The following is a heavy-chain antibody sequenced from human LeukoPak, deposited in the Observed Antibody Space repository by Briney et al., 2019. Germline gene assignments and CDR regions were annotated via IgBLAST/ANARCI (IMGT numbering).Heavy chain of an antibody. Sequence: ASVKVSCKASGGTFSSYAISWVRQAPGQGLEWMGGIIPIFGTANYAQKFQGRVTITADESTSTAYMELSSLRSEDTAVYYCAREYYYDSSGYPQGDAFDIWGQGTMVTVSS. CDR1: GGTFSSYA. CDR2: IIPIFGTA. CDR3: AREYYYDSSGYPQGDAFDI. J-gene: IGHJ3*02. D-gene: IGHD3-22*01. V-gene: IGHV1-69*13.